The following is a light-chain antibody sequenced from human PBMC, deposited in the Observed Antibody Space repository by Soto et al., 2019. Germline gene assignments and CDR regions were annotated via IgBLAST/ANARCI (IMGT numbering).Light chain of an antibody. CDR3: CSYVTTPEI. J-gene: IGLJ1*01. Sequence: QSVLTQPRSVSGCPGQSLTISCTGTSSNVDDYRYVSWYQQFPGTAPKLVIYGVNQRPSGVPNRFSGPNSDNTASLTISGLQAEDEADYYCCSYVTTPEIFGTGTKVTVL. CDR2: GVN. V-gene: IGLV2-11*01. CDR1: SSNVDDYRY.